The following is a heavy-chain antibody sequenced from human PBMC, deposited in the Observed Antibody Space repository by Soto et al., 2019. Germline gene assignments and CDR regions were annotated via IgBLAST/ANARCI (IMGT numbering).Heavy chain of an antibody. CDR3: ARDFGWNYVDY. D-gene: IGHD6-19*01. V-gene: IGHV3-7*01. CDR2: IKQDGSEK. Sequence: EVQLVESGGGLVQPGGSLRLSCVASGFTFSSYWMSWVRQAPGKGLEWVANIKQDGSEKNSLDSVRGRFTISRDNAKKSLYLQMNSLRAEDTAVYYCARDFGWNYVDYWGQGALVTVSS. CDR1: GFTFSSYW. J-gene: IGHJ4*02.